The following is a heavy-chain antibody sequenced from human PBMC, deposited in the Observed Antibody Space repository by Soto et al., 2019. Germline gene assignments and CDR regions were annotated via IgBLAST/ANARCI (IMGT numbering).Heavy chain of an antibody. Sequence: QVQLVESGGGVVQPGRSLRLSCAASGFTFSSYGMHWVRQAPGKGLEWVAVISYDGSNKYYADSVKGRFTISRDNSKNTXYXXMNSLRAEDTAVYYCAKWSRITIFGVAIRDYGMDVWGQGTTVTVSS. CDR1: GFTFSSYG. V-gene: IGHV3-30*18. D-gene: IGHD3-3*01. J-gene: IGHJ6*02. CDR3: AKWSRITIFGVAIRDYGMDV. CDR2: ISYDGSNK.